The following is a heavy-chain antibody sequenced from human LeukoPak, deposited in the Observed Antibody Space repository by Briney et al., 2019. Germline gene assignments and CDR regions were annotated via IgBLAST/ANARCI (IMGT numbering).Heavy chain of an antibody. D-gene: IGHD2-2*01. J-gene: IGHJ6*02. CDR3: ASYCSSTSCWGAYYYYGMDV. CDR1: GYTFTSYG. V-gene: IGHV1-18*01. Sequence: ASVKVSCKASGYTFTSYGISWVRQAPGQGLEWMGWISAYNGNTNYAQKLQGRVTMTIDTSTSTAYMELRSLRSDDTAVYYCASYCSSTSCWGAYYYYGMDVWGQGTTVTVSS. CDR2: ISAYNGNT.